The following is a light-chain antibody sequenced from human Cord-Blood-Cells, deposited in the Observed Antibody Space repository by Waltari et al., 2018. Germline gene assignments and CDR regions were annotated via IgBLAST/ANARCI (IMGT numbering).Light chain of an antibody. CDR3: QKYNSAPPYT. CDR1: QGISNY. Sequence: DIQMTQSPSSLSASVGDRVPTTCRASQGISNYLAWYQQKPGKVPKLLIYAASTLQSGVPSRFSGSGSGTDFTLTISSLQPEDVATYYCQKYNSAPPYTFGQGTKLEIK. J-gene: IGKJ2*01. CDR2: AAS. V-gene: IGKV1-27*01.